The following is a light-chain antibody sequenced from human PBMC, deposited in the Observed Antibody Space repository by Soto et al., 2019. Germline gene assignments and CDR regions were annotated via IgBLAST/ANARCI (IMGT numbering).Light chain of an antibody. J-gene: IGKJ1*01. Sequence: EIVLTQSPATLSLSPGERVTLSCRASQSVDINLAWYQQKPGKAPRLLIYGASTRATDMPGRFSGRGAGAEFTLTISSLQSEDFAVYYCQQYRSWPRTFGQGTKVDIK. CDR3: QQYRSWPRT. CDR1: QSVDIN. V-gene: IGKV3-15*01. CDR2: GAS.